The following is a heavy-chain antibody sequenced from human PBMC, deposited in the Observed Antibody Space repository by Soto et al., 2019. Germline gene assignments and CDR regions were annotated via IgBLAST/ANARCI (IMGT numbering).Heavy chain of an antibody. CDR3: GRGDGGGGGGDNWFDP. Sequence: PSETLSLTCTVSGGSVNSDSYYWTWIRQPPGKRLEWIGSLYYSGSTNYNPSLKSRVTISVDTSKNQFSLKLSSVTAADTAVYYCGRGDGGGGGGDNWFDPGGQGTLVTVSS. CDR2: LYYSGST. CDR1: GGSVNSDSYY. J-gene: IGHJ5*02. D-gene: IGHD3-16*01. V-gene: IGHV4-61*01.